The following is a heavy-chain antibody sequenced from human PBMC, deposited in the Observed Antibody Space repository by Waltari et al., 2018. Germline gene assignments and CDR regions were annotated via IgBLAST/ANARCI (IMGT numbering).Heavy chain of an antibody. V-gene: IGHV1-2*06. CDR2: INPNSGGT. CDR3: ARVGPHYYGSGSYYNVFDY. Sequence: QVQLVQSGAEVKKPGASVKVSCKASGSTFTGYYMHWLRQAPGQGLEWMGRINPNSGGTNYAQKFQGRVTMTRDTSISTAYMELSRLRSDDTAVYYCARVGPHYYGSGSYYNVFDYWGQGTLVTVSS. D-gene: IGHD3-10*01. CDR1: GSTFTGYY. J-gene: IGHJ4*02.